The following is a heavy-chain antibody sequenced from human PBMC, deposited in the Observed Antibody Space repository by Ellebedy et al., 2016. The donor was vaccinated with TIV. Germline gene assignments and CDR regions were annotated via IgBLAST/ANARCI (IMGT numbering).Heavy chain of an antibody. Sequence: KVSCKGSGYSFPSYWISWVRQMPGKGLEWMGRIDLSDSYTSYSPSFQGHVAISDDKSINTAYLEWSSLKASDTAIYYCARHAYSYGLDYWGQGTLVSVSS. J-gene: IGHJ4*02. V-gene: IGHV5-10-1*01. CDR1: GYSFPSYW. D-gene: IGHD5-18*01. CDR2: IDLSDSYT. CDR3: ARHAYSYGLDY.